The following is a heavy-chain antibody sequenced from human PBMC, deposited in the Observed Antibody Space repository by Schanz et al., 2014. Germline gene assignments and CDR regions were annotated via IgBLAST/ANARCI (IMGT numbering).Heavy chain of an antibody. Sequence: QVQLVESGGGVVQPGRSLRLSCAASGFTFSDYGMDWVRQAPGKGLEWVAFIRYDGNNKYYADSVKGRFTVSRDNSKNTLYLEMNSLIPEDTAVYYCTKGGDPQDAFDIWGQGTMVTVSS. CDR1: GFTFSDYG. CDR3: TKGGDPQDAFDI. V-gene: IGHV3-30*02. J-gene: IGHJ3*02. D-gene: IGHD5-12*01. CDR2: IRYDGNNK.